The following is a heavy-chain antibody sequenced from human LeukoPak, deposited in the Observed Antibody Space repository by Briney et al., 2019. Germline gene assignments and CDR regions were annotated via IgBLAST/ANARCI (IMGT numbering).Heavy chain of an antibody. CDR2: IRYDGSNK. CDR3: ARDPRDYDILTGHYHGYYYYMDV. D-gene: IGHD3-9*01. V-gene: IGHV3-30*02. CDR1: GFTFSSYG. J-gene: IGHJ6*03. Sequence: PGGSLRLSCAASGFTFSSYGMHWVRQAPGKGLEWVAFIRYDGSNKYYADSVKGRFTISRDNAKNSLYLQMNSLRAEDTAVYYCARDPRDYDILTGHYHGYYYYMDVWGKGTTVTVSS.